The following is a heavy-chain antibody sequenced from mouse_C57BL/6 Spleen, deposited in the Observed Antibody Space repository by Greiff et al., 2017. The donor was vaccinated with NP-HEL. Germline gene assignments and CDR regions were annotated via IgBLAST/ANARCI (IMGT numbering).Heavy chain of an antibody. V-gene: IGHV1-84*01. J-gene: IGHJ4*01. CDR1: DYY. CDR3: ARYGDYYGSSSMDY. CDR2: IYPGSGNT. Sequence: DYYINWVKQRPGQGLEWIGWIYPGSGNTKYNEKFKGKATLTVDTSSSTAYMQLSSLTSEDSAVYFCARYGDYYGSSSMDYWGQGTSVTVSS. D-gene: IGHD1-1*01.